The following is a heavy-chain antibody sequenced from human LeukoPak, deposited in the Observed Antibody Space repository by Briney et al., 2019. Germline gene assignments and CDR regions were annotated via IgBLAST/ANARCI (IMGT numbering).Heavy chain of an antibody. Sequence: ASVKVSCKAPGGTFNSSGISWVRQAPGQGLEWMGGVIPMFGPAKYAPKFQGRATMTTDTSTSTAYMVLSSLRSEDTATYFCARGELGDRCGFAHFDSWGQGTLVTVSS. D-gene: IGHD3-22*01. J-gene: IGHJ4*02. CDR3: ARGELGDRCGFAHFDS. V-gene: IGHV1-69*05. CDR2: VIPMFGPA. CDR1: GGTFNSSG.